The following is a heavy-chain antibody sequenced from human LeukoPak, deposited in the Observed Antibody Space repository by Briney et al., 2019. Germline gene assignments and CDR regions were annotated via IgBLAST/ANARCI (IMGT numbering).Heavy chain of an antibody. CDR3: ARRRPEYYFDY. CDR1: GGSISSYY. J-gene: IGHJ4*02. CDR2: IYYSGST. Sequence: SETLSLTCTVSGGSISSYYWGWIRQPPGKGLEWIGSIYYSGSTYYNPSLKSRVTISVDTSKNQFSLKLSSVTAADTAVYYCARRRPEYYFDYWGQGTLVTVSS. D-gene: IGHD1-14*01. V-gene: IGHV4-39*01.